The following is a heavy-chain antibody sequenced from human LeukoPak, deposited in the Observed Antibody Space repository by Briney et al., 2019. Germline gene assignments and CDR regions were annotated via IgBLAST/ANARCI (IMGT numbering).Heavy chain of an antibody. CDR1: GGSISSYY. CDR3: AKVYYYGSLAY. J-gene: IGHJ4*02. Sequence: PSETLSLTCTVSGGSISSYYWTWIRQPPGKGLEWIGYIYYSGSTNYNPSLKSRVTMSVDTSKNQFSLKLSSVTAADTAVYYCAKVYYYGSLAYWGQGTLVTVSS. V-gene: IGHV4-59*01. D-gene: IGHD3-10*01. CDR2: IYYSGST.